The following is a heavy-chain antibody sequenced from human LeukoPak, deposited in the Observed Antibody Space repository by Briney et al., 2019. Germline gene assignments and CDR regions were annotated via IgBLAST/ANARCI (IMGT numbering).Heavy chain of an antibody. Sequence: PGGSLRLSCAASVFIFSNYGMHWVRQAPGKGLEWVAFIRYDESNKFYADSVKGRFTISRDNSKNILFLQMNSLRAEDTAVYYCATMQWLEGVDWFDPWGQGTLVTVSS. J-gene: IGHJ5*02. CDR2: IRYDESNK. CDR1: VFIFSNYG. CDR3: ATMQWLEGVDWFDP. V-gene: IGHV3-30*02. D-gene: IGHD6-19*01.